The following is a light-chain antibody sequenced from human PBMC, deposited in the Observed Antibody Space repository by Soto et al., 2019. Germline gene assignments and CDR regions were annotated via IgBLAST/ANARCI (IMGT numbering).Light chain of an antibody. CDR1: SSDVGGYNY. CDR2: DVS. V-gene: IGLV2-14*01. Sequence: QSALTQPASVSGSPGQSITISCTGTSSDVGGYNYVSWYQQHPDKAPKLMIYDVSNRPSEVSNRFSGSKSGNTASLTISGLQAEDEGNYYCSSYTSGSTLVVFGGGTKVTVL. CDR3: SSYTSGSTLVV. J-gene: IGLJ2*01.